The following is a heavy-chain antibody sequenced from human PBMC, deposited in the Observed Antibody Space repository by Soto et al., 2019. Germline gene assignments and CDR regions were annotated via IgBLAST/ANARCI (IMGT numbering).Heavy chain of an antibody. J-gene: IGHJ6*02. CDR1: GGTFSSYA. Sequence: GASVKVSCKASGGTFSSYAISWVRQAPGQGLEWMGGIIPIFGTANYAQKFQGRVTITADKSTSTAYMELSSLRSEDTAVYYCARADIVVVVAATKDYYYGMDVWGQGTTLTVSS. D-gene: IGHD2-15*01. V-gene: IGHV1-69*06. CDR2: IIPIFGTA. CDR3: ARADIVVVVAATKDYYYGMDV.